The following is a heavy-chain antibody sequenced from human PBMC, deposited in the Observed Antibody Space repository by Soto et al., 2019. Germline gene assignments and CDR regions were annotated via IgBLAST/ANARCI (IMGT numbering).Heavy chain of an antibody. CDR3: ARVSYDSRGYPPYYYYYGMDV. V-gene: IGHV1-18*01. D-gene: IGHD3-22*01. CDR1: GYTFTSYG. CDR2: ISAYNGNT. Sequence: QVQLVQSGAEVKKPGASVKVSCKASGYTFTSYGISWVRQAPGQGLEWMGWISAYNGNTNYAQKLQGRVTMTTDTSTSTAYMELRSLRSDDTAVYYCARVSYDSRGYPPYYYYYGMDVWGQGTTVTVSS. J-gene: IGHJ6*02.